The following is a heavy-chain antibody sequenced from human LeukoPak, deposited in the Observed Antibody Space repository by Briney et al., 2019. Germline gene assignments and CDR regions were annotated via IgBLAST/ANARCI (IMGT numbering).Heavy chain of an antibody. V-gene: IGHV4-30-2*01. CDR2: IYHSGST. CDR3: ARDHFILVAAAGTRAFDI. CDR1: GGSISSGGYY. Sequence: SETLSLTCTVSGGSISSGGYYWSWIRQPPGKGLEWIGYIYHSGSTYYNPSLKSRVTISVDRSKNQFSLKLSSVTAADTAVYYCARDHFILVAAAGTRAFDIWGQGTMVTVSS. D-gene: IGHD6-13*01. J-gene: IGHJ3*02.